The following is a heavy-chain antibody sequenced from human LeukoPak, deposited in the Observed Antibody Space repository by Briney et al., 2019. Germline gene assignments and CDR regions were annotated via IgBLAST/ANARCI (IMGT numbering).Heavy chain of an antibody. J-gene: IGHJ4*02. CDR1: GFTFSSYS. V-gene: IGHV3-23*01. CDR3: AKDAIVRIAVAWSLDY. CDR2: ISGTGDSI. D-gene: IGHD6-19*01. Sequence: PGGSLRLSCAASGFTFSSYSMNWVRQAPGKGLEWVSGISGTGDSIYYVDSVQGRYTISRDNSKNMVYLQMNSRRAEDTAVYFCAKDAIVRIAVAWSLDYWGQGTRVTVSS.